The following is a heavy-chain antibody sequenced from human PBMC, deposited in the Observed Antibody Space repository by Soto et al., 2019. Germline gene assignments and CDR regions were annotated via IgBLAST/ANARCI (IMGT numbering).Heavy chain of an antibody. CDR2: IRSKPFGETT. V-gene: IGHV3-49*03. CDR3: TRDGHNWFDP. CDR1: GFTFGDYA. J-gene: IGHJ5*02. Sequence: GGSLRLSCTASGFTFGDYAMSWFRQAPGKGLEWVGFIRSKPFGETTEYAAPVKGRFTISRDDSKSIAYLQMSILKTEDTGVYYCTRDGHNWFDPWGQGTLVTVSS.